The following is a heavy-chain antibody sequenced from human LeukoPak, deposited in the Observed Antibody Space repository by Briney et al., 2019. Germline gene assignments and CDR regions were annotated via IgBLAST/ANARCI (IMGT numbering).Heavy chain of an antibody. J-gene: IGHJ3*01. D-gene: IGHD5-12*01. CDR2: MYTSGNS. V-gene: IGHV4-61*02. CDR3: ARATAWINAFDF. Sequence: PSETLSLTCTVSGDSISSGDYYWSWIRQPAGKGLEWIGRMYTSGNSNYNPSLKSRVTISVDTSKNQVSLKLSSVTAADTAIYYCARATAWINAFDFWGQGTMVTVSS. CDR1: GDSISSGDYY.